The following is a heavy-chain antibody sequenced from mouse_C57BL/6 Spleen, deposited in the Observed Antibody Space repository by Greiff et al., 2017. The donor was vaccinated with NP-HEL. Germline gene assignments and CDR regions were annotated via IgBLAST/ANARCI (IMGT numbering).Heavy chain of an antibody. J-gene: IGHJ4*01. Sequence: VQLLQSGAGLVKPGASLKLSCAASGYTFSSYAMSWVRQTPVQSLEWVGTISAGGSYTYYPDNVKGQFTISRDNANNNLYLQLSHLTSEDTAVYYCARGSTAEAMDYWGQGTSVTVSS. CDR1: GYTFSSYA. CDR2: ISAGGSYT. CDR3: ARGSTAEAMDY. D-gene: IGHD5-1*01. V-gene: IGHV5-4*01.